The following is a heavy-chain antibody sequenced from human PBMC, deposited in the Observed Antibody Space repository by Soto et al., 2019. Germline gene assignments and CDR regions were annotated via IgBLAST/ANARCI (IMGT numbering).Heavy chain of an antibody. CDR1: GYSISRGSY. CDR3: ARVHVMVVAGSTFDY. Sequence: LSLTCTVSGYSISRGSYWAWIRQPPGKGPEWIASIYHGGTTFYNPSLKSRITISVDTSNNQFSLKLTSVTAADTAVYYCARVHVMVVAGSTFDYWGHGNLVTVSS. CDR2: IYHGGTT. D-gene: IGHD6-19*01. J-gene: IGHJ4*01. V-gene: IGHV4-38-2*02.